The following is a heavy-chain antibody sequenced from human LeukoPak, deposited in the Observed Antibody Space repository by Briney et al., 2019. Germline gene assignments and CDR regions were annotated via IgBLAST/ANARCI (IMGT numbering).Heavy chain of an antibody. CDR2: INHSGST. Sequence: SETLSLTCAVYGGSFSGYYWSWIRQPPGKGLEWIGEINHSGSTNYNPSLKSRVTISVDTSKNQVSLKLNSVTAADTAVYFCAKHYYDSSGFDSWGQGTLVTVSS. CDR1: GGSFSGYY. V-gene: IGHV4-34*01. D-gene: IGHD3-22*01. CDR3: AKHYYDSSGFDS. J-gene: IGHJ4*02.